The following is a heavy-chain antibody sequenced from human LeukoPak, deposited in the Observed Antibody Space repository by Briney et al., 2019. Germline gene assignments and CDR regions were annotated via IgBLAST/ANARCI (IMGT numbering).Heavy chain of an antibody. V-gene: IGHV4-59*08. CDR3: ARHRGSSWFSDFDY. J-gene: IGHJ4*02. Sequence: SETLSLTCTVSGGSISRYSWSWIRQPPGKGLEGIGDISYSGSTNYNPSLRSRVTISVDTSKNQFSLKVHSVTAADTAVFYCARHRGSSWFSDFDYWGQGTLVTVSS. CDR1: GGSISRYS. D-gene: IGHD6-13*01. CDR2: ISYSGST.